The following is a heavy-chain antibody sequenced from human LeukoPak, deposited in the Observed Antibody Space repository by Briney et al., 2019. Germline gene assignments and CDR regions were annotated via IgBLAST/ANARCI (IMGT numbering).Heavy chain of an antibody. CDR1: GYSISSGLY. D-gene: IGHD3-16*01. CDR2: ISHSGST. CDR3: ARGVGLTQGGAFDY. V-gene: IGHV4-38-2*02. Sequence: SETLSLTCTVSGYSISSGLYWGWIRQPPGKALEWIGSISHSGSTHYNSSLKSRVTISVDTSKNQLSLKLSSVTAADTAVYYCARGVGLTQGGAFDYWGQGTLVTVSS. J-gene: IGHJ4*02.